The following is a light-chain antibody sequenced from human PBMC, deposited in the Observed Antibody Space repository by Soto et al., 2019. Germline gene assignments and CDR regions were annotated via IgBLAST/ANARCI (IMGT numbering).Light chain of an antibody. V-gene: IGKV3-20*01. CDR3: QQYGSSLMYT. CDR2: GAS. CDR1: QSVSSSY. Sequence: ELVLTQSPGTLSLSPGERATLSCRASQSVSSSYLAWYQQKPGQAPRLLIYGASSRSTGIPDRFSGSGSGTDFSLTISRLEPEDFAVYYCQQYGSSLMYTFGQGTTLEIK. J-gene: IGKJ2*01.